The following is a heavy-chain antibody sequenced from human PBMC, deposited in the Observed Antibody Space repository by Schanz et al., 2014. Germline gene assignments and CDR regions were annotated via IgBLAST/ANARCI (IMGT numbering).Heavy chain of an antibody. CDR1: EYSFTSYS. CDR3: ARGIGGDGANNYFEY. J-gene: IGHJ4*02. V-gene: IGHV1-3*04. D-gene: IGHD2-21*02. CDR2: INTGSGDT. Sequence: QVHLVQSGAEVKRPGASVKVSCKASEYSFTSYSMHWVRQAPGQRLEWMGWINTGSGDTKYSQNFQGRVTITRDTSASTAYMEVSSLRSEDTAVYSCARGIGGDGANNYFEYWGQGTLVTVSS.